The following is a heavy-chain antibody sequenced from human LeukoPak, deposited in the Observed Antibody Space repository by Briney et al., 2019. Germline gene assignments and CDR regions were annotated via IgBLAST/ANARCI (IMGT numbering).Heavy chain of an antibody. Sequence: GGSLRLSCAASGFTLDDYGMSWVRQAPGKGLEWVSGINWNGGSTGYADSAKGRFTISRDNAKNSLYLQMNSLRAEDTALYYCARVVGAIFGVVIIRDYYYYMDVWGKGATVTVSS. V-gene: IGHV3-20*04. D-gene: IGHD3-3*01. CDR3: ARVVGAIFGVVIIRDYYYYMDV. CDR1: GFTLDDYG. J-gene: IGHJ6*03. CDR2: INWNGGST.